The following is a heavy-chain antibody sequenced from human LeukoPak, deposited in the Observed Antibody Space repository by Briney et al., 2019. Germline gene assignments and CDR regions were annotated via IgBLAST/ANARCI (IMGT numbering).Heavy chain of an antibody. J-gene: IGHJ6*03. CDR1: GGSISSSSYY. V-gene: IGHV4-39*07. CDR2: IYYSGST. CDR3: ARDSSMGGAYYYYYYMDV. Sequence: SETLSLTCTVSGGSISSSSYYWGWIRQPPGKGLEWIGSIYYSGSTYYNPYLKSRVTISVNTSKNHFSLTLSFVTAADTAVYYCARDSSMGGAYYYYYYMDVWGKGTTVTVSS. D-gene: IGHD2/OR15-2a*01.